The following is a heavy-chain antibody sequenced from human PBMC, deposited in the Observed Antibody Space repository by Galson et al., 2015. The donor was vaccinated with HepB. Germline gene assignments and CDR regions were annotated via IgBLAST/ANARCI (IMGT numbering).Heavy chain of an antibody. D-gene: IGHD3-22*01. J-gene: IGHJ4*02. CDR1: GYSFINYN. CDR2: INAGNGNT. Sequence: QSGAEVKKPGESLKISCKGSGYSFINYNLHWVRQAPRQRLEWMGLINAGNGNTKYSQKFQGRVTITRDTSASTVYMELTSLRSEDTAVYYCARADQGYYDKSGYYWGQGSLVTVFS. V-gene: IGHV1-3*01. CDR3: ARADQGYYDKSGYY.